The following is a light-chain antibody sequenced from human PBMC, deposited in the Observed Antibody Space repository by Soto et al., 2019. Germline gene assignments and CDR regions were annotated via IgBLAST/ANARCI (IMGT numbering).Light chain of an antibody. V-gene: IGKV3-20*01. CDR2: AAS. J-gene: IGKJ2*01. CDR1: QSVSSSY. CDR3: KQFDNSVYT. Sequence: EIVLTQSPGTLSLSPGERVTLSCRAIQSVSSSYLAWYQQRPGQAPRLLIYAASTRATGIPDRFSGSGSGTDFTLTISRLEPEDFAVYYCKQFDNSVYTFGQGTKLEIK.